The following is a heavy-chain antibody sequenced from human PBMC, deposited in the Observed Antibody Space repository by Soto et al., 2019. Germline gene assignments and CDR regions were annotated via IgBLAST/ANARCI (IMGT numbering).Heavy chain of an antibody. J-gene: IGHJ4*02. CDR1: GFTFSSYT. CDR2: ISYDGSNK. D-gene: IGHD6-13*01. CDR3: AREARTYSSSWYPY. Sequence: QTGGSLRLSCAASGFTFSSYTMHWVRQAPGKGLEWVALISYDGSNKYSADSVKGRFTISRDNSKNTLYLQMNSLRSDDTALYYCAREARTYSSSWYPYWGQGTLVTVSS. V-gene: IGHV3-30-3*01.